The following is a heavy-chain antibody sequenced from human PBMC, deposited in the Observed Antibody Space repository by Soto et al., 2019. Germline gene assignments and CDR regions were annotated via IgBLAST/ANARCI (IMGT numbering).Heavy chain of an antibody. CDR3: AGEGVSSSWYYYYGMDV. Sequence: QVQLQESGPGLVKPSETLSLTCTVSGGSISSYYWSWIRQPPGKGLEWIGYISYSGSTNYSPSLKSRVTISVDTSKNQFSLKLTSVTAADTAVYYCAGEGVSSSWYYYYGMDVWGQGTTVTVSS. CDR2: ISYSGST. V-gene: IGHV4-59*01. CDR1: GGSISSYY. D-gene: IGHD6-13*01. J-gene: IGHJ6*02.